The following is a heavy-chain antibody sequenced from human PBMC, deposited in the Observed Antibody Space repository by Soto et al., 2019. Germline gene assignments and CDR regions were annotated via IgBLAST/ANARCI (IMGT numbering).Heavy chain of an antibody. CDR1: GFTFSTYA. CDR2: ISGSADST. V-gene: IGHV3-23*01. D-gene: IGHD3-9*01. Sequence: EVQLLESGGDLVQPGGSLRLSCAASGFTFSTYAMSWARQAPGKGLEWVSAISGSADSTYYADSVEGRFTISRDNSKNTLYLQMNSLRAEDTAVYYCAKAKSQSTINYYFDYWGQGTLVTVSS. CDR3: AKAKSQSTINYYFDY. J-gene: IGHJ4*02.